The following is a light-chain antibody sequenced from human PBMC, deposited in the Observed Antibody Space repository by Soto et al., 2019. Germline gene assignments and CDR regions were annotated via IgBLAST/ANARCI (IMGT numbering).Light chain of an antibody. CDR1: SSNIGAGYD. CDR3: QSYDPTLRTSL. V-gene: IGLV1-40*01. J-gene: IGLJ2*01. CDR2: GNS. Sequence: QSVLTQPPSVSGAPGQRVTISCTGSSSNIGAGYDVHWYQQLPGTAPKLLIYGNSNRPSGVPDRFSGSKSGTSASLAIAGLQADDEADYYCQSYDPTLRTSLFGGGTKVTVL.